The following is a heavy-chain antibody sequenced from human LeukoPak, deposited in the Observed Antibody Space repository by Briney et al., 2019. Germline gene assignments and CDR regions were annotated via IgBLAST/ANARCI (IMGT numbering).Heavy chain of an antibody. D-gene: IGHD7-27*01. CDR1: GFTVSSNY. CDR3: AKGTGDMGYYFDR. V-gene: IGHV3-53*01. CDR2: IYSGGST. J-gene: IGHJ4*02. Sequence: GGSLRLSCAASGFTVSSNYMSWVRQASGKGLEWVSVIYSGGSTYYADSVKGRFTISRDNSKNTLYLQMNSLRAEDTAVYYCAKGTGDMGYYFDRWGRGTLVTVSS.